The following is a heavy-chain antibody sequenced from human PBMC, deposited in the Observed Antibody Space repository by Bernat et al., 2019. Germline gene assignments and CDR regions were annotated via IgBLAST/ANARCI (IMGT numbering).Heavy chain of an antibody. J-gene: IGHJ4*02. D-gene: IGHD6-13*01. CDR2: INWNGGST. CDR1: GFTFDDYG. Sequence: EVQLVESGGGVVRPGWSLRLSCAASGFTFDDYGMSWVRQAPGKGLDWFSGINWNGGSTGYADSVKGRFTISRDNAKNSLYLQMNSLRAEYTAVYYCARQYSSNQLDYWSKGTLVTVSS. V-gene: IGHV3-20*04. CDR3: ARQYSSNQLDY.